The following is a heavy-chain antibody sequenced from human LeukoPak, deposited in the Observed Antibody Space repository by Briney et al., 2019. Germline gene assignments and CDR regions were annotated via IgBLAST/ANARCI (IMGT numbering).Heavy chain of an antibody. CDR3: AKDRIAAAGTAVSAFY. V-gene: IGHV3-33*06. Sequence: PGGSLRLSCAASGFTFSSYGMHWVRQAPGKGLEWVAVIWYDGSNKYYADSVKGRFTISRDNSKNTLYLQMNSLRAEDTAVYYCAKDRIAAAGTAVSAFYWGQGTLVTVSS. J-gene: IGHJ4*02. CDR2: IWYDGSNK. CDR1: GFTFSSYG. D-gene: IGHD6-13*01.